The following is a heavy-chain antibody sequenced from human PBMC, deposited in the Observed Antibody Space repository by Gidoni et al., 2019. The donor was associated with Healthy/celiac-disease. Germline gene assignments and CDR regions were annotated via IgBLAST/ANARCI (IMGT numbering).Heavy chain of an antibody. CDR3: AATYCSGGSCYYLDY. Sequence: QVQLVQSGAEVKKPGSSVKVSCKASGGTFSSYAISWVRQAPGQGLEWMGRIIPILGIANYAQKYHGRVTITADKSTSTAYMELSSLRSEDTAVYYCAATYCSGGSCYYLDYWGQGTLVTVSS. CDR1: GGTFSSYA. D-gene: IGHD2-15*01. CDR2: IIPILGIA. V-gene: IGHV1-69*04. J-gene: IGHJ4*02.